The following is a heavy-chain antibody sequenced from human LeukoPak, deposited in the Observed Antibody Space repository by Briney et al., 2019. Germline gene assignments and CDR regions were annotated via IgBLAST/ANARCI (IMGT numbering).Heavy chain of an antibody. J-gene: IGHJ4*02. D-gene: IGHD2-21*02. Sequence: GGSLRLSCAASGFTLSSYAMHWVRQAPGKGLEWVAVISYDGSNKYYADSVKGRFTISRDNSKNTLYLQMNSLRAEDTAVYYCASIVVVTAFDYWGQGTLVTVSS. V-gene: IGHV3-30-3*01. CDR3: ASIVVVTAFDY. CDR1: GFTLSSYA. CDR2: ISYDGSNK.